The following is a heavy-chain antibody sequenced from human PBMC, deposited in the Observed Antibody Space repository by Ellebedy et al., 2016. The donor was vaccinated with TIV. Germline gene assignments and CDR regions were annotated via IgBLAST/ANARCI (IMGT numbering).Heavy chain of an antibody. CDR3: ARMTSVTRPRGTFDI. D-gene: IGHD4-17*01. Sequence: MPSETLSLTCTVSADSISSYYWSWIRQPPGRGLEWIGYIYYSGSTNYNPSLKSRVTMSVDTSKNQFSLRVRSMTAADTAVYYCARMTSVTRPRGTFDIWGQGTMVTVSS. V-gene: IGHV4-59*12. J-gene: IGHJ3*02. CDR1: ADSISSYY. CDR2: IYYSGST.